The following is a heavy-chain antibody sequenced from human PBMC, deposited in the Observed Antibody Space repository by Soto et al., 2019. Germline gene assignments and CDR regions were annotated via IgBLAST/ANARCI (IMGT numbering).Heavy chain of an antibody. D-gene: IGHD2-2*01. Sequence: ASVKVSCKASGYTFTSYYMHWVRQAPGQGLEWMGRINPNGGHTNYAQKFHGRVTMTRDTSISTAYMELTNLRSEDTGIYYCASDMSTMWGQGTLVTVSS. CDR2: INPNGGHT. J-gene: IGHJ4*02. CDR3: ASDMSTM. V-gene: IGHV1-46*01. CDR1: GYTFTSYY.